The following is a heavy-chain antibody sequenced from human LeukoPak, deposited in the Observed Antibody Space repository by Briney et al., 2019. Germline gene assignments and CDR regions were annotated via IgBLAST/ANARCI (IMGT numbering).Heavy chain of an antibody. Sequence: GGSLRLSCAASVFTFSSYWMSWVRQAPGKGLEWVSNIKQDGSEKYYVESVKGRFTISRDNANNSMYLQINSLRAEDTAVYYCARRYCSGGSCYSNGASYFDYWGQGTLVTVSS. D-gene: IGHD2-15*01. V-gene: IGHV3-7*01. CDR3: ARRYCSGGSCYSNGASYFDY. CDR1: VFTFSSYW. J-gene: IGHJ4*02. CDR2: IKQDGSEK.